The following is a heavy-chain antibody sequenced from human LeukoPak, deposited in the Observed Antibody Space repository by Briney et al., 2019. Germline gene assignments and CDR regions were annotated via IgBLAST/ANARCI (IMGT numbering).Heavy chain of an antibody. CDR2: IYHSGST. D-gene: IGHD3-22*01. CDR3: AKSLYYYDSSGYSYWYFDL. Sequence: SQTLSLTCAVSGGSISSGGYSWSWIRQPPGKGLEWIGYIYHSGSTYYNPSLKSRVTISVDRSKNQFSLKLNSVTAAGTAVYYCAKSLYYYDSSGYSYWYFDLWGRGTLVTVSS. CDR1: GGSISSGGYS. V-gene: IGHV4-30-2*01. J-gene: IGHJ2*01.